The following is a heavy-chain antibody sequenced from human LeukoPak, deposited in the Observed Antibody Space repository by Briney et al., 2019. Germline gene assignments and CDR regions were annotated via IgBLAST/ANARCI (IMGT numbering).Heavy chain of an antibody. Sequence: GTSVKVSYKASGSTFNNYFISLVRQAPGQGLEWVGWIRPHSHTTHYAEKVQGRVTMTTDTSTTAVDMELRSLRSDDTAVYFCARGQSMYYWGQGTPVTVSS. D-gene: IGHD2-8*01. CDR2: IRPHSHTT. J-gene: IGHJ4*02. CDR3: ARGQSMYY. V-gene: IGHV1-18*01. CDR1: GSTFNNYF.